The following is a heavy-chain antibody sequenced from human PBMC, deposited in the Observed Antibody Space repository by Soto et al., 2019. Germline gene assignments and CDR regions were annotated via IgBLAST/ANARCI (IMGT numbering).Heavy chain of an antibody. CDR3: ARDPLWGTAMVLWYFDL. V-gene: IGHV3-30-3*01. J-gene: IGHJ2*01. CDR2: ISYDGSNK. Sequence: GGSQRLSCAASGVTFSSYAMHCVRQAPGKGLEWVAVISYDGSNKYYADSVKGRFTISRDNSKNTLYLQMNSLRAEDTAVYYCARDPLWGTAMVLWYFDLWGRGTLVTVPS. CDR1: GVTFSSYA. D-gene: IGHD5-18*01.